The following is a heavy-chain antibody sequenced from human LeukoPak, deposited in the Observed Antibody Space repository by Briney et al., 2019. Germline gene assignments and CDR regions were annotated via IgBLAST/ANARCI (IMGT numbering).Heavy chain of an antibody. CDR1: GGSISSGGYS. CDR2: IYHSGST. V-gene: IGHV4-30-2*01. D-gene: IGHD1-14*01. J-gene: IGHJ5*02. CDR3: ARGSLRIKTGYNWFDP. Sequence: PSETLSLTCAVSGGSISSGGYSWSWIRQPPGKGLEWIGYIYHSGSTYYNPSLKSRVTISVDRSKNQFSLKLSPVTAADTAVYYCARGSLRIKTGYNWFDPWGQGTLVTVSS.